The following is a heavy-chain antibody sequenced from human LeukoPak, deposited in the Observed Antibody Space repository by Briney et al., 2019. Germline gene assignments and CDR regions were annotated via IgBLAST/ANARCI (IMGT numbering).Heavy chain of an antibody. J-gene: IGHJ6*02. CDR2: INPSGGST. D-gene: IGHD1-26*01. V-gene: IGHV1-46*01. CDR3: ARDTVPDSGSYYNYGMDV. Sequence: ASVKVSCKASGYTFTSYYMHWVRQAPGQGLEWMGIINPSGGSTSYAQKFQGRVTMTRDTSTSTVYMELSSLRSEDTAVYYCARDTVPDSGSYYNYGMDVWGQGTTVTVSS. CDR1: GYTFTSYY.